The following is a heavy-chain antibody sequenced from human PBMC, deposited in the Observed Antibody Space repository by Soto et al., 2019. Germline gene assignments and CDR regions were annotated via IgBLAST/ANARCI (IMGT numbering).Heavy chain of an antibody. Sequence: PSETLSLTCSVSDSSMSPYYWTWFRQAPGKGLEWIGHLLYRGTATYNPALKGRVTISLDTSKKQVSLKLSSVVAADTAVYYCAREKDLILGGYAFGYWGPGTLVTVSS. V-gene: IGHV4-59*01. CDR1: DSSMSPYY. CDR3: AREKDLILGGYAFGY. CDR2: LLYRGTA. D-gene: IGHD1-26*01. J-gene: IGHJ4*02.